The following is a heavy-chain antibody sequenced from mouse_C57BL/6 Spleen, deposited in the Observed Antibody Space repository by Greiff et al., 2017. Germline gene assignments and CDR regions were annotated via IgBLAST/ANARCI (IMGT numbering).Heavy chain of an antibody. V-gene: IGHV1-15*01. J-gene: IGHJ1*03. D-gene: IGHD1-1*01. CDR1: GYTFTDYE. CDR2: IDPETGGT. CDR3: TRPTVEWYFDV. Sequence: VKLQESGAELVRPGASVTLSCKASGYTFTDYEMHWVKQTPVHGLEWIGAIDPETGGTAYNQKFKGKAILTADKSSSTAYMELRSLTSEDSAVYYCTRPTVEWYFDVWGTGTTVTVSS.